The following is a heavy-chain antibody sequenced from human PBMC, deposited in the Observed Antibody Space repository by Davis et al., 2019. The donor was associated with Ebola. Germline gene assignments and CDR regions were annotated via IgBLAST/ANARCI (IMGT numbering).Heavy chain of an antibody. D-gene: IGHD4-11*01. J-gene: IGHJ6*02. CDR3: ATSTTVKGRVYYYYGMDV. Sequence: ASVKVSCKASGYTFNSHGISWVRQAPGKGPEWMGGFDPQDGKRIYAQRFQGRVTLTEDTSTDTAYMELSSLRSEDTAVYYCATSTTVKGRVYYYYGMDVWGQGTTVTVSS. V-gene: IGHV1-24*01. CDR1: GYTFNSHG. CDR2: FDPQDGKR.